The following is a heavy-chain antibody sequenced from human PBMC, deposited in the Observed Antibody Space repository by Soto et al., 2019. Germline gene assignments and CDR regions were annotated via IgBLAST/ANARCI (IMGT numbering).Heavy chain of an antibody. CDR1: GFTFSSYA. D-gene: IGHD3-22*01. V-gene: IGHV3-30-3*01. J-gene: IGHJ6*02. Sequence: ESGGGVVQPGRSLRLSCAASGFTFSSYAMHWVRQAPGKGLEWVAVISYDGSNKYYADSVKGRFTISRDNSKNTLYLQMNSLRAEDTAVYYCARVIHYYDRVGGMDVWGQGTTVTVSS. CDR2: ISYDGSNK. CDR3: ARVIHYYDRVGGMDV.